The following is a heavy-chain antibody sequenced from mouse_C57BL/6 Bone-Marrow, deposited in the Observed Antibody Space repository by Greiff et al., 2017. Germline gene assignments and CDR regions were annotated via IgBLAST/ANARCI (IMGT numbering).Heavy chain of an antibody. CDR2: IDPSDSYT. Sequence: QVQLQQPGAELVMPGASVKLSCKASGYTFTSYWMHWVKQRPGQGLEWIGEIDPSDSYTNYNQKFKGKSTLTVDKSSSTAYMQLSSLTSEDSAVYYCAREGSMASYYVDYWGQGTTLTVSS. CDR3: AREGSMASYYVDY. V-gene: IGHV1-69*01. D-gene: IGHD1-1*02. J-gene: IGHJ2*01. CDR1: GYTFTSYW.